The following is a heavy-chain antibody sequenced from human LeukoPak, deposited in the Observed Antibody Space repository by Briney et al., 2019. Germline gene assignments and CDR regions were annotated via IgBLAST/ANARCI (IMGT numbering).Heavy chain of an antibody. CDR2: ISSSSSTI. D-gene: IGHD3-22*01. J-gene: IGHJ4*02. CDR1: GFTFSSYS. CDR3: ARVQNSYHYDSSGYVYY. V-gene: IGHV3-48*04. Sequence: GGSLRLSCAASGFTFSSYSMNWVRQAPGKGLEWVSYISSSSSTIYYADSVEGRFTISRDNAKNSLYLQMNSLRAEDTAIYYCARVQNSYHYDSSGYVYYWGQGTLVTVSS.